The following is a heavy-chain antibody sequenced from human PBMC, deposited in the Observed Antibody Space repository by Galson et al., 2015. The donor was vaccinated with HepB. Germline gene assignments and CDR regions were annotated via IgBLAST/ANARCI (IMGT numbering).Heavy chain of an antibody. CDR3: ARHGAAGVVVPAPYAFDI. V-gene: IGHV4-59*08. CDR2: IYYSGST. CDR1: GGSISSYY. D-gene: IGHD2-2*01. J-gene: IGHJ3*02. Sequence: SETLSLTCTVSGGSISSYYWSWIRQPPGKGLEWIGYIYYSGSTNYNPSLKSRVTISVDTSKNQFSLKLSSVTAADTAVYYCARHGAAGVVVPAPYAFDIWGQGTMVTVSS.